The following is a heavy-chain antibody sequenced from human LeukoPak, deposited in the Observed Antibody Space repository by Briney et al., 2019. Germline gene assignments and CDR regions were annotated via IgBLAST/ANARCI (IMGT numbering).Heavy chain of an antibody. V-gene: IGHV3-30*18. CDR3: VKDRYSSAYYFEN. J-gene: IGHJ4*02. CDR2: ITYDAINK. CDR1: GFTFSNYD. D-gene: IGHD5-18*01. Sequence: GGSLRLSCAASGFTFSNYDMHWVRQAPGKGLEWVAVITYDAINKYYADSVKGRFTISRDNSKNTLDLQMNSLRAEDTAIYYCVKDRYSSAYYFENWGQGTLVTVSS.